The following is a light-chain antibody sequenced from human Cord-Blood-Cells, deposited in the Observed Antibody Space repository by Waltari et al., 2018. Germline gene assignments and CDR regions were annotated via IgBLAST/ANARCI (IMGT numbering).Light chain of an antibody. CDR1: ALPKQY. Sequence: SYELTQPPSVSVSPGQTARITCSGDALPKQYAYWYQQKPGQAPVLWIYQDRERPSGIPERFSGSSSGTTVTLTISGVQAEDEADYYCQSADSSGTWVFGGGTKLTVL. CDR3: QSADSSGTWV. CDR2: QDR. V-gene: IGLV3-25*03. J-gene: IGLJ3*02.